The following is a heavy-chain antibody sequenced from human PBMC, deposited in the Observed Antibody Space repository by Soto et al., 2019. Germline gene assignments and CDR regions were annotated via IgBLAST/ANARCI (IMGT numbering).Heavy chain of an antibody. CDR3: ARGGYYDSSGSRNYHYYGMDA. CDR2: ISPYDDNT. CDR1: GYSFNSYG. J-gene: IGHJ6*02. D-gene: IGHD3-22*01. V-gene: IGHV1-18*01. Sequence: QVQLVQSGSEVKKPGASVKVSCKASGYSFNSYGISWVRQAPGQGLEWLVWISPYDDNTKYAQSLQGRVTMTTDTSTRTAYMELRSLRSDDTAVYYCARGGYYDSSGSRNYHYYGMDAWGQGTTVTVS.